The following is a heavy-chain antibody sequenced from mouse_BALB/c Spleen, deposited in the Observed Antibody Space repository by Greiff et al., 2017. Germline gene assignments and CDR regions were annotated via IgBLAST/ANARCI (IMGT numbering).Heavy chain of an antibody. J-gene: IGHJ3*01. D-gene: IGHD2-14*01. Sequence: EVMLVESGPGLVKPSQSLSLTCTVTGYSITSDYAWNWIRQFPGNNLEWMGYISYSGSTSYNPSLKSRISITRDTSKNQFFLQLNSVTTEDTATYHCARTGMGYGFAYWGQGTLVTVSA. CDR2: ISYSGST. CDR3: ARTGMGYGFAY. V-gene: IGHV3-2*02. CDR1: GYSITSDYA.